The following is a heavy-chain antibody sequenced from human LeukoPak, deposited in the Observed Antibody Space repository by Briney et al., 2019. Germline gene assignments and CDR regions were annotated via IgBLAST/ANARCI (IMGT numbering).Heavy chain of an antibody. J-gene: IGHJ4*02. CDR3: AREDNSGHYSDY. Sequence: PSQTLSLTCTVSGGSISSGGYYWSWIRQPPGKGLEWIGYIYFSGSTYHNPSLKSRVSISVDTSKSQFSLGLSSVTAADTAIYFCAREDNSGHYSDYWGQGILVTVS. CDR2: IYFSGST. D-gene: IGHD1-1*01. V-gene: IGHV4-30-4*08. CDR1: GGSISSGGYY.